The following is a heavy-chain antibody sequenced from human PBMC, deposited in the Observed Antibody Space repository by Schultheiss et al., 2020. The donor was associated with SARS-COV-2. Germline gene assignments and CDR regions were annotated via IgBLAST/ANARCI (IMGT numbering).Heavy chain of an antibody. CDR1: GGSFSAYY. CDR3: ARGSGRLVNY. Sequence: SETLSLTCAVYGGSFSAYYWSWIRQPPGKGLEWIGEINHSGSTNYNPSLKSRVTISVDTSKNQFSLKLSSVTAADTAVYYCARGSGRLVNYWGQGTLVTVSS. V-gene: IGHV4-34*01. CDR2: INHSGST. J-gene: IGHJ4*02. D-gene: IGHD5-12*01.